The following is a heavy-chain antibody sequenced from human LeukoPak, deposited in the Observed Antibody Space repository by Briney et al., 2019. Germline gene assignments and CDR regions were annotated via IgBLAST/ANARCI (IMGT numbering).Heavy chain of an antibody. CDR3: ARDYDSSGYYDYFDH. V-gene: IGHV1-69*06. CDR1: GDTFSKFS. Sequence: GASVKVSCKASGDTFSKFSISWVRQAPGQGLEWMGGIIPIFGTANYAQKFQGRVTITADKSTSTAYMELSSLRSEDTAVYYCARDYDSSGYYDYFDHWGQGTLVTVSS. CDR2: IIPIFGTA. J-gene: IGHJ4*02. D-gene: IGHD3-22*01.